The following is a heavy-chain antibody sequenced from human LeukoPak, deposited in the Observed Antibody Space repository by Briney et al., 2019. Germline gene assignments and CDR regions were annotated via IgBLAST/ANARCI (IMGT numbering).Heavy chain of an antibody. D-gene: IGHD1-26*01. CDR1: GFTFGSYA. Sequence: PGGSLRLSCAASGFTFGSYAMSWVRQAPGKGLEWVSDTNGSGGSTYYTDSVKGRFTISRDNSKNTLYLQMNSLRAEDTAIYYCAKKYSTGLDPWGQGTLVTVSS. CDR3: AKKYSTGLDP. J-gene: IGHJ5*02. CDR2: TNGSGGST. V-gene: IGHV3-23*01.